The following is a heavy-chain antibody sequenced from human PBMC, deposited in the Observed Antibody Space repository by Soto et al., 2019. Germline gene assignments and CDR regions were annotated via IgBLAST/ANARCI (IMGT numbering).Heavy chain of an antibody. V-gene: IGHV1-8*01. Sequence: GASVKVSWKASGYTFTSYDINWVRQATGQGLEWMGWMNPNSGNTGYAQKFQGRVTMTRNTSISTAYMELSSLRSEDTAVYYCARAGTLLWFGELLDGYHYYMDVWGKGTTVTVSS. J-gene: IGHJ6*03. D-gene: IGHD3-10*01. CDR1: GYTFTSYD. CDR2: MNPNSGNT. CDR3: ARAGTLLWFGELLDGYHYYMDV.